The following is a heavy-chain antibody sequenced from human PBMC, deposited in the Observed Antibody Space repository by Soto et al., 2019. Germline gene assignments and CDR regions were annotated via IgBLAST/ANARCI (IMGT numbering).Heavy chain of an antibody. Sequence: LSLTCTVSGGSISSGGYYWSWIRQHPGKGLEWIGYIYYSGSTYYNPSLKSRVTMSVDTSKNQFSLKLSSVTAADTAVYYCARAVRGSYYDYWGQGTLVTVSS. J-gene: IGHJ4*02. CDR3: ARAVRGSYYDY. CDR2: IYYSGST. CDR1: GGSISSGGYY. V-gene: IGHV4-30-4*08. D-gene: IGHD1-26*01.